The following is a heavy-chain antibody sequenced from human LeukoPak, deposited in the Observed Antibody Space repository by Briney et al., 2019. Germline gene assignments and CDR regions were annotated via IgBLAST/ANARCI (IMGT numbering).Heavy chain of an antibody. Sequence: SETLSLTCAVYGGSFSGYYWSWIRQPPGKGLEWIGEINHSRSTNYNPSLKSRVTISVDTSKNQFSLKLSSVTAADTAVYYCARGYYDFWSGYWPKNWFDPWGQGTLVTVSS. CDR1: GGSFSGYY. D-gene: IGHD3-3*01. CDR3: ARGYYDFWSGYWPKNWFDP. J-gene: IGHJ5*02. V-gene: IGHV4-34*01. CDR2: INHSRST.